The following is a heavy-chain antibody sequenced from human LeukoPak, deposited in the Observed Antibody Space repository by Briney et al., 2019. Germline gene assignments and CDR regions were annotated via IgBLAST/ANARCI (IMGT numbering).Heavy chain of an antibody. CDR2: INSRGDSK. V-gene: IGHV3-21*04. CDR3: AKDCLYSIGWYPFDY. D-gene: IGHD6-19*01. J-gene: IGHJ4*02. Sequence: GGSLRLSCAASGFTFSSYSMNWVRQAPGKGLEWVSSINSRGDSKYYADSVKGRFTISRDNADNSVSLQMNSLTAEDTAVYYCAKDCLYSIGWYPFDYWGQGTLVTVSS. CDR1: GFTFSSYS.